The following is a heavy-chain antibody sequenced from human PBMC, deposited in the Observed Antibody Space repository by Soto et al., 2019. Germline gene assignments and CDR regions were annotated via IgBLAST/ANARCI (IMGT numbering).Heavy chain of an antibody. J-gene: IGHJ5*02. CDR1: GGSISSYY. D-gene: IGHD5-12*01. Sequence: QVQLQESGPGLVKPSETLSLTCTVSGGSISSYYWSWIRQPPGKGLEWIGYIYYSGSTNYNPSLKSRVTISVDTSKNQFSLKLSSVTAADTAVYYCARDGGVATITDNWFDPWGQGTLVTVSS. CDR3: ARDGGVATITDNWFDP. CDR2: IYYSGST. V-gene: IGHV4-59*01.